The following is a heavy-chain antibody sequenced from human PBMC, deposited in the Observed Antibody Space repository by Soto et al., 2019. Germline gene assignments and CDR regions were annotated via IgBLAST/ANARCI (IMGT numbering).Heavy chain of an antibody. CDR2: INQDGSGK. V-gene: IGHV3-7*05. D-gene: IGHD3-9*01. J-gene: IGHJ6*02. CDR1: GFVFSSNW. CDR3: ARYLHSYGLDV. Sequence: GGSLRRSCADSGFVFSSNWLSCVRQAPGKGLEWVANINQDGSGKWYVDSAKGRFTISRDKAKNSLYLQMNSLRVEDTAIYYCARYLHSYGLDVWGQGTTVTVSS.